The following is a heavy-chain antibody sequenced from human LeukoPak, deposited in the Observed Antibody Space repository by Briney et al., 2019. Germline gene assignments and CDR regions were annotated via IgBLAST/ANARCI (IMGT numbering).Heavy chain of an antibody. D-gene: IGHD1-26*01. Sequence: PSETLSLTCTVSGGSISSYYWSWIRQPPGKGLEWIGYIYYSGSTNYNPSLKSRVTISVDTSKNQFSLKLSSVTAADTAVYYCASGSWSPYYFDYWGQGTLVTVSS. CDR1: GGSISSYY. CDR2: IYYSGST. CDR3: ASGSWSPYYFDY. V-gene: IGHV4-59*01. J-gene: IGHJ4*02.